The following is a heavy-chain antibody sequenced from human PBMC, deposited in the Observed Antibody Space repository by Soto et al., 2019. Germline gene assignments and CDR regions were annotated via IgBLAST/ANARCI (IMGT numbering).Heavy chain of an antibody. D-gene: IGHD6-13*01. CDR1: GGSISSGGYY. CDR2: IYYSGST. CDR3: ARERSAGHLDY. Sequence: QVQLQESGPGLVKPSQTLSLTCTVSGGSISSGGYYSSWIRQHPGKGLEWIGYIYYSGSTYYNPFLKSRVTISVDTSKNQFCLKLSSVTAADTAVYYCARERSAGHLDYWGQGALVTVSS. J-gene: IGHJ4*02. V-gene: IGHV4-31*03.